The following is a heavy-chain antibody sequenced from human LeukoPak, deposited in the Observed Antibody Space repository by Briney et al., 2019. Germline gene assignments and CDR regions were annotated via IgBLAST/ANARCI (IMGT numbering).Heavy chain of an antibody. Sequence: ASVKVSCKASGYTCTSYDINWVRQAPGQGLEWMGWISAYNGNTNYAQKLQGRVTMTTDTSTSTVYMELRSLRSDDTAVYYCARTSHRGADAFDIWGQGTLVTVSS. D-gene: IGHD3-10*01. CDR3: ARTSHRGADAFDI. J-gene: IGHJ3*02. CDR2: ISAYNGNT. V-gene: IGHV1-18*01. CDR1: GYTCTSYD.